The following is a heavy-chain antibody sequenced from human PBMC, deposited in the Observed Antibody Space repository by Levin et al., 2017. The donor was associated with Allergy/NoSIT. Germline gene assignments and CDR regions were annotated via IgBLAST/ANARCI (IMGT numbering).Heavy chain of an antibody. J-gene: IGHJ4*02. Sequence: SQTLSLTCAVYGGSFSGYYWSWIRQPPGKGLEWIGEINHSGSTNYNPSLKSRVTISVDTSKNQFSLKLSSVTAADTAVYYCARGLRRSGGSCEHDYWGQGTLVTVSS. CDR2: INHSGST. D-gene: IGHD2-15*01. CDR3: ARGLRRSGGSCEHDY. V-gene: IGHV4-34*01. CDR1: GGSFSGYY.